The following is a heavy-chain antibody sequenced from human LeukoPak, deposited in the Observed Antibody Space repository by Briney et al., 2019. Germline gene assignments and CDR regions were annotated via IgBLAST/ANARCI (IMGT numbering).Heavy chain of an antibody. CDR3: AKGGDDFWSGPDY. J-gene: IGHJ4*02. CDR2: ISYDGSNK. D-gene: IGHD3-3*01. Sequence: PGGSLRLSCAASGFTFSSYGMYWVRQAPGKGLEWVAVISYDGSNKYYADSVKGRFTISRDNSKNTLYLQMNSLRAEDTAVYYCAKGGDDFWSGPDYWGQGTLVTVSS. CDR1: GFTFSSYG. V-gene: IGHV3-30*18.